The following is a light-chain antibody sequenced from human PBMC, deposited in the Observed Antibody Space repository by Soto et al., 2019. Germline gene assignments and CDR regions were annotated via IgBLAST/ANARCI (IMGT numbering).Light chain of an antibody. CDR1: QTIGTY. Sequence: IEVTQSPSSLAASLGDRVTITCRASQTIGTYVNWYRQKSGAAPELLIYDASTLQSGVPSRFRGGASGTDFTLTISSLQIDDFATYYCQQSYNTPLTFGQGTKVDIK. J-gene: IGKJ1*01. CDR3: QQSYNTPLT. V-gene: IGKV1-39*01. CDR2: DAS.